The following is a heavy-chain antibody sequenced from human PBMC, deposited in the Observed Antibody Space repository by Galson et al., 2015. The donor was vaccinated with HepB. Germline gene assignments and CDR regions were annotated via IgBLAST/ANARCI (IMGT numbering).Heavy chain of an antibody. J-gene: IGHJ4*02. D-gene: IGHD1-26*01. V-gene: IGHV1-46*01. CDR1: GYTFTIFH. CDR2: IGPSGGGA. Sequence: SEEVSCKASGYTFTIFHIHWGRQAPGQGLEWMGVIGPSGGGARWSHRVQGRVNLTRDTSANSVSMELTNLRSDDTAVYYCARAAAGVGPAFWGQGTLAAVAA. CDR3: ARAAAGVGPAF.